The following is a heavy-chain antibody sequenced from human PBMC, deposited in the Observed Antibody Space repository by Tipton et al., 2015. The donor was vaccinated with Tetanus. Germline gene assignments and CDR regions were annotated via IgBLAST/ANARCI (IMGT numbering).Heavy chain of an antibody. V-gene: IGHV4-34*01. CDR1: GGSFSGYY. CDR3: ASGVKGAVGATPSNWFDS. D-gene: IGHD2-15*01. Sequence: TLSLTCAVYGGSFSGYYWTWIRQPPGKGLEWIGDINHSGITNYKPSLKSRVTLSVDTSKNQFSLKLSSVTAADTAVYYCASGVKGAVGATPSNWFDSWGQGTLVTVSS. CDR2: INHSGIT. J-gene: IGHJ5*01.